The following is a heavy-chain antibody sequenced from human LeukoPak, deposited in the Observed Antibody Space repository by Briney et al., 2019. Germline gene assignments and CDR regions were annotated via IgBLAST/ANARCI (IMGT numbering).Heavy chain of an antibody. CDR3: ARSLGAVAGTPGC. J-gene: IGHJ4*02. V-gene: IGHV1-2*02. CDR2: INPNSGGT. D-gene: IGHD6-19*01. Sequence: ASVKVSCKASGYTFTGYYMHWVRQAPGQGLEWMGWINPNSGGTNYAQKFQGRVTMTRDTSISTAYMELSRLRSDDTAVYYCARSLGAVAGTPGCWGQGTLVTVSS. CDR1: GYTFTGYY.